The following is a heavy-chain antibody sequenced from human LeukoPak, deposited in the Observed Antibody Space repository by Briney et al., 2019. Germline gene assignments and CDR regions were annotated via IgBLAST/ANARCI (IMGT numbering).Heavy chain of an antibody. J-gene: IGHJ4*02. Sequence: GGSLRLSCAASGFTFSSYGMHWVRQAPGKGLEWVAVIWYDGSNKYYADSVKGRFTFSRDNSKNTLYLQMNSLRAEDTVVYYCARGGMATHVLDYWGQGTLVTVSS. CDR3: ARGGMATHVLDY. D-gene: IGHD5-24*01. CDR1: GFTFSSYG. V-gene: IGHV3-33*01. CDR2: IWYDGSNK.